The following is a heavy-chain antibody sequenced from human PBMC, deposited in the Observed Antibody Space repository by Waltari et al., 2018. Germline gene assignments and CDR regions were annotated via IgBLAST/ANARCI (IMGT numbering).Heavy chain of an antibody. Sequence: QAQLVESGGGVVQPARSLRLSCAAAGFKFDNYAMHWIRQAPGKGLEWLPAVSPHCQHTYKPDALQGRFTISRDNSKNVLFLQMTNLTTDDTAVYYCARSPNHNWFDPWGQGTLVTVSS. J-gene: IGHJ5*02. CDR2: VSPHCQHT. CDR3: ARSPNHNWFDP. V-gene: IGHV3-30*03. CDR1: GFKFDNYA.